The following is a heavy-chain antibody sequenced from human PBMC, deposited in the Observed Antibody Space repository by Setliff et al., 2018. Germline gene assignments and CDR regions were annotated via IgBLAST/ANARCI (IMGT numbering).Heavy chain of an antibody. CDR2: ISHSANK. CDR1: GGSISDNNYY. V-gene: IGHV4-39*01. CDR3: ASNPFNSGPPYYFDY. Sequence: PSETLSLTCTVSGGSISDNNYYWGWIRQSPGKELEWIGGISHSANKYYNPSFRTGVTISVDTSKNQFSLKLDSVIVADTAVHYCASNPFNSGPPYYFDYWGQGTLVTVS. J-gene: IGHJ4*02. D-gene: IGHD6-19*01.